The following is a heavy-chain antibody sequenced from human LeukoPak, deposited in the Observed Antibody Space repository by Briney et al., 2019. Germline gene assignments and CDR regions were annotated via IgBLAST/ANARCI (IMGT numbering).Heavy chain of an antibody. CDR1: GYTFTGYY. CDR2: INPNSGGT. V-gene: IGHV1-2*02. CDR3: ARAYSGYDPNDY. Sequence: ASVKVSCKASGYTFTGYYMHWVRQAPGQGLEWMGWINPNSGGTNYAQKFQGRVTMTRDTSISTAYMELSRLRSDDTAVYYCARAYSGYDPNDYWGQGTLVTVSS. J-gene: IGHJ4*02. D-gene: IGHD5-12*01.